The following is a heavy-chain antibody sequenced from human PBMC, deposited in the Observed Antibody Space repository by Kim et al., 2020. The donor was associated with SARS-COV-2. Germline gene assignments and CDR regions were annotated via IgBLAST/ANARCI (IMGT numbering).Heavy chain of an antibody. CDR1: GFTFSSYE. CDR2: ITSSGSTI. J-gene: IGHJ6*03. V-gene: IGHV3-48*03. Sequence: GGSLRLSCAASGFTFSSYEMNWVRQAPGKGLEWVSYITSSGSTIYYADSVKGRFTISGDNAKNSLYLQMNGLRADDTAVYYCARGAGGSRLGYYYYMDVWAKGTTVTVSS. D-gene: IGHD3-16*01. CDR3: ARGAGGSRLGYYYYMDV.